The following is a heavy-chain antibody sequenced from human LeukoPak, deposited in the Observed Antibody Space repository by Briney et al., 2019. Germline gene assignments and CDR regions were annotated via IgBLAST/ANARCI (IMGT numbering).Heavy chain of an antibody. J-gene: IGHJ3*02. Sequence: PGGSLRLSCAASGFTFSRYAMTWVRQAPGKGLEWISAINGGAYSTSYADSVKGRFTISRDNSKNTLYLQMNSLRAEDTAVYYCARNSSGFKLGDAFDIWGQGTLVTVSS. CDR2: INGGAYST. V-gene: IGHV3-23*01. CDR3: ARNSSGFKLGDAFDI. CDR1: GFTFSRYA. D-gene: IGHD3-22*01.